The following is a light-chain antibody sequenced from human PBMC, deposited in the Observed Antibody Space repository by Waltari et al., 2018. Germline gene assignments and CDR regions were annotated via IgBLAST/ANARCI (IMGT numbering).Light chain of an antibody. CDR2: YDS. V-gene: IGLV3-21*04. Sequence: SYVLTQPPSVSVAPGKTARISCGGHNIGSKSVPWYQQKPGQAPVLVISYDSDRPSGIPERFSGSNSGNTATLTISRVEAGDEADYYCQVWDSSSDHWVFGGGTKLTVL. CDR3: QVWDSSSDHWV. CDR1: NIGSKS. J-gene: IGLJ3*02.